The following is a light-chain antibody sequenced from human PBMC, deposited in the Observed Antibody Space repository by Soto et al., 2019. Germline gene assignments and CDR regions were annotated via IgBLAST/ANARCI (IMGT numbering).Light chain of an antibody. J-gene: IGKJ5*01. Sequence: DIQMTQSPSSLSASVLDRVTITCRASQSISSYLNWYQQKPGQAPRLLIYDAYNRATGIPPRFSGSGSGTDFTLTISSLEPEDSAVYYCQQRHMWPITFGQGTRLEIK. CDR2: DAY. V-gene: IGKV1-39*01. CDR3: QQRHMWPIT. CDR1: QSISSY.